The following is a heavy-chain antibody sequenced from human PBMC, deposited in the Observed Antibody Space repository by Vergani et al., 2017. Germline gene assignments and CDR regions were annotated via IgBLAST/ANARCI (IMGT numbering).Heavy chain of an antibody. CDR2: IKNTGDST. D-gene: IGHD5-24*01. J-gene: IGHJ4*02. V-gene: IGHV3-23*01. Sequence: EVQLLQSEGAVVQPGGSLSLSFLLSEFPFSGHPMSWVRQGHGQGLEWVSSIKNTGDSTHYADSVKGRFTISRDNSKNTLYLQMNSLRVEDTAVYYCGRGSDNYNWGQGTLVTVSS. CDR1: EFPFSGHP. CDR3: GRGSDNYN.